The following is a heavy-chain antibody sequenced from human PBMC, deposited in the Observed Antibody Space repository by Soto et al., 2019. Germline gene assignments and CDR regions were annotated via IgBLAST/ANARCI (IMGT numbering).Heavy chain of an antibody. CDR2: INHSGST. CDR3: ARSPLRITIFGVVMKANWFDP. D-gene: IGHD3-3*01. V-gene: IGHV4-34*01. J-gene: IGHJ5*02. Sequence: PSDTLSLTWAVYGGSFSGYYWSWIRQPPGKGLEWIGEINHSGSTNYNPSLKSRVTISVDTSKNQFSLKLSSVTAADTAVYYCARSPLRITIFGVVMKANWFDPWGQGTLVTVSS. CDR1: GGSFSGYY.